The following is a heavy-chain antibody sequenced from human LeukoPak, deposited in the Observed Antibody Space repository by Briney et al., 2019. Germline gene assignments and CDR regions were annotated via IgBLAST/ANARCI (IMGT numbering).Heavy chain of an antibody. Sequence: GGSLRLSCATSGFTFTDAWMSWVRQAPGKGLEWVGRIKSRSDGGTTDYAAPVKGRFTISREDSQNTLYLQMNSLKAEDTAIYYCSVFWTGYYTDYWGQGTLVTVSS. CDR3: SVFWTGYYTDY. V-gene: IGHV3-15*01. CDR1: GFTFTDAW. J-gene: IGHJ4*02. CDR2: IKSRSDGGTT. D-gene: IGHD3/OR15-3a*01.